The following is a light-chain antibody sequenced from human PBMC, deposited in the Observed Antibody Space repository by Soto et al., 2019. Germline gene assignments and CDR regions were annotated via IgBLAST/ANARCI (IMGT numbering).Light chain of an antibody. CDR1: SSDVGGYNY. CDR3: SSCTNSRTQV. CDR2: EVS. J-gene: IGLJ1*01. V-gene: IGLV2-14*03. Sequence: QSALTQPASVSGSPGQSITISCTGTSSDVGGYNYVSWYQQHPGKAPKLMIFEVSNRPSGVSIRFSGSKSGITASLTISGLQAEDEADYYCSSCTNSRTQVFGTGTKVTVL.